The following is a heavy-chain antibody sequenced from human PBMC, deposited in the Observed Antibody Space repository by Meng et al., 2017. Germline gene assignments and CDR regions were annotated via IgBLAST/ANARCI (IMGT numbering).Heavy chain of an antibody. D-gene: IGHD4-17*01. CDR3: ALQSYGDYGDY. CDR2: ISGSGGST. Sequence: GSLRLSWAASGFAFSSYAMSWVRQAPGKGLEWVSAISGSGGSTYYADSVKGRFTISRDNSKNTLHLQMNSLRAEDTAVYYCALQSYGDYGDYWGQGTLVTVSS. J-gene: IGHJ4*02. CDR1: GFAFSSYA. V-gene: IGHV3-23*01.